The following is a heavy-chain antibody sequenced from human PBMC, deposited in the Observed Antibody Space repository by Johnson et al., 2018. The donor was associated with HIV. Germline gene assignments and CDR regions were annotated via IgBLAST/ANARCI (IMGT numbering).Heavy chain of an antibody. V-gene: IGHV3-30*04. Sequence: VQLVESGGGVVQPGRSLRLSCEASGFTFSRYAMHWVRQAPGEGLEWVAHLSYDGSNKYYARSVRGRFTVSRDTSKNTLYLQMNSLRAEDTAVYYCARGTITLIRGVIGSDVWGQGTMVTVSS. J-gene: IGHJ3*01. CDR3: ARGTITLIRGVIGSDV. D-gene: IGHD3-10*01. CDR2: LSYDGSNK. CDR1: GFTFSRYA.